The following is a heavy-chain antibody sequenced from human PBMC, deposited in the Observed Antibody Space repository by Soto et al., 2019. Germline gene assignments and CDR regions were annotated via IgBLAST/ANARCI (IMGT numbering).Heavy chain of an antibody. CDR1: GASSSDYY. D-gene: IGHD2-8*01. CDR3: ARRGGIGSCADGVCLHGDAFDI. V-gene: IGHV4-59*01. Sequence: QVQLQESGPGLVKPSETLSLTCTVSGASSSDYYWSWIRQPPGKGLEWIGYIYFSGATNYNPSLKSRVAISIDTSKNQFSLNLRSVTAADTAMYYCARRGGIGSCADGVCLHGDAFDICGQGTMVTVSS. CDR2: IYFSGAT. J-gene: IGHJ3*02.